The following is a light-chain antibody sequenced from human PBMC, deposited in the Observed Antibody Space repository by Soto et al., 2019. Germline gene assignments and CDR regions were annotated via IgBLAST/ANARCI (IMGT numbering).Light chain of an antibody. J-gene: IGKJ1*01. V-gene: IGKV3-20*01. Sequence: EIVLTQSPGTLSLSPGERATLSCRASQSASSRYLAWYQQKPGQAPRLLTYGASSRATGIPDRFSGSGSGTDFTLTISRLEPEDFAVYYCQQYGSSPRTFGQGTKV. CDR1: QSASSRY. CDR2: GAS. CDR3: QQYGSSPRT.